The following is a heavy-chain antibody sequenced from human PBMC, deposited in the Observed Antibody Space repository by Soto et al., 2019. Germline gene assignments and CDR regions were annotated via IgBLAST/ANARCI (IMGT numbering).Heavy chain of an antibody. CDR1: GGTFSSYA. CDR2: IIPIFGTA. CDR3: ASTTLYCDILTGYYTPGSYYGMDV. V-gene: IGHV1-69*06. J-gene: IGHJ6*02. Sequence: GASVKVSCKASGGTFSSYAISWVRQAPGQGLEWMGGIIPIFGTANYAQKFQGRATITADKSTSTAYMELSSLRSEDTAVDYWASTTLYCDILTGYYTPGSYYGMDVWGQGTTVTVSS. D-gene: IGHD3-9*01.